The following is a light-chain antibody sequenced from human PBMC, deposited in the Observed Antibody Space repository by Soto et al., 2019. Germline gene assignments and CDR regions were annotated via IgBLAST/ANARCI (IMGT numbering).Light chain of an antibody. CDR1: QTISRW. V-gene: IGKV1-5*01. J-gene: IGKJ5*01. CDR3: HSRA. CDR2: DAS. Sequence: SRLTQTPSTLSASVGAEVTITCRASQTISRWLAWYQQKPGRAPKLLVYDASTLESGVPSRFSGSGSETEFTLTISRLQPDDFATYFCHSRAFGQGTRLEI.